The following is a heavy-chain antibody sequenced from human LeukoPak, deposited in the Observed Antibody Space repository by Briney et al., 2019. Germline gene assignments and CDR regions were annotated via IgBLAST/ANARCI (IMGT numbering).Heavy chain of an antibody. D-gene: IGHD1-1*01. CDR1: GFTVSSNY. CDR2: IYSGGST. V-gene: IGHV3-53*05. Sequence: PGGSLRLSCAASGFTVSSNYMSWVRQAPGKGLEWVSVIYSGGSTYYADSVKGRFTISRDNSKNTLYLQMNSLRAEDTAVYYCARVWLERASIDAFDIWGQGTMVTVSS. CDR3: ARVWLERASIDAFDI. J-gene: IGHJ3*02.